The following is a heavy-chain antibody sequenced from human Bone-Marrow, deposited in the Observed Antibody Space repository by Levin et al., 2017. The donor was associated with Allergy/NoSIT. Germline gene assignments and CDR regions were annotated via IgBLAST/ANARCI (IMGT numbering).Heavy chain of an antibody. J-gene: IGHJ4*02. Sequence: SQTLSLPCAISGDSVSSDSTAWNWIRQSPSRGLEWLGRTYYRSKWNSDYAVSVKSRITINPDTSKNQFSLQLNSVTPEDTAVYYCARGPGGRFDYWGQGTLVTVSS. CDR3: ARGPGGRFDY. CDR1: GDSVSSDSTA. V-gene: IGHV6-1*01. D-gene: IGHD3-16*01. CDR2: TYYRSKWNS.